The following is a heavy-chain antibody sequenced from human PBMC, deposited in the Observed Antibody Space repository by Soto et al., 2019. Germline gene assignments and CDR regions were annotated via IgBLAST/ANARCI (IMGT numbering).Heavy chain of an antibody. Sequence: EVQLVESGGGLVQPGGSLRLSCAASGFTVSSNYMSWVRQAPGKGLEWVSVIYSGGSTYYADSVKGRFTISRDNSKNTRSLQMHSLSVEDTAVYDCARGTAGTPRPFDHWGQGTLVIVSS. J-gene: IGHJ4*02. D-gene: IGHD3-10*01. CDR2: IYSGGST. V-gene: IGHV3-66*01. CDR3: ARGTAGTPRPFDH. CDR1: GFTVSSNY.